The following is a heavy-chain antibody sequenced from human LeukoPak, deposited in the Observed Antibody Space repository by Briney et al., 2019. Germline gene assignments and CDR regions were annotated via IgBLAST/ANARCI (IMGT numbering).Heavy chain of an antibody. J-gene: IGHJ4*02. CDR3: ARGPRSGY. CDR2: IKQDGSEK. V-gene: IGHV3-7*01. CDR1: GFTFSDYY. Sequence: GGSLRLSCAASGFTFSDYYMSWIRQAPGKGLEWVANIKQDGSEKYYVDSVKGRFTISRDNAKNSLYLQMNSLRAEDTAVYYCARGPRSGYWGQGTLVTVSS.